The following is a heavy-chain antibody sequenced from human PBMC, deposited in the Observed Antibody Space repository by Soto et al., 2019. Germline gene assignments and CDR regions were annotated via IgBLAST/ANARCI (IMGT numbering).Heavy chain of an antibody. J-gene: IGHJ4*02. Sequence: PSQTLSLTCAISGDSVSSNSAAWHWFCQSPSIGLEWLGRTYYRSKWYNDYAVPVKSRTTINQDTSNNQLSMQLNSVTPADTAVYYCASLQRNWNHEYFDYWGQRTLVTVSS. CDR2: TYYRSKWYN. CDR1: GDSVSSNSAA. V-gene: IGHV6-1*01. D-gene: IGHD1-1*01. CDR3: ASLQRNWNHEYFDY.